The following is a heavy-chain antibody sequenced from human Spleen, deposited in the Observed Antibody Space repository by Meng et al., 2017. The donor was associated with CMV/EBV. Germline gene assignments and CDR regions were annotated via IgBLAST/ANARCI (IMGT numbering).Heavy chain of an antibody. J-gene: IGHJ6*02. CDR2: ISSSSSYI. V-gene: IGHV3-21*01. Sequence: GESLKISCAASGFTFSSYSMNWVRQATGKGLEWVSSISSSSSYIYHADSVKGRFTISRDNAKNSLYLQMNSLRAEDTAVYYCAREGELAYCGGDCYSLGMDVWGQGATVTVSS. D-gene: IGHD2-21*01. CDR1: GFTFSSYS. CDR3: AREGELAYCGGDCYSLGMDV.